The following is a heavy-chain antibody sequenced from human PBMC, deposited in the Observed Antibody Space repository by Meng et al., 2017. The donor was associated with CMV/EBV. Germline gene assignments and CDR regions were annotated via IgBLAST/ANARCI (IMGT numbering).Heavy chain of an antibody. CDR2: IDTDGTVT. D-gene: IGHD1-14*01. Sequence: DVQLVESGGGLVRAGGSLRLSCADSGFTFSDYWMHWVCQAPGEGPVWVSRIDTDGTVTSYAESVRGRFTISRDNSKNTLYLQMNDLRAGDSGVYYCVRDLVGNRDSWGHGTLVTVSS. CDR3: VRDLVGNRDS. J-gene: IGHJ5*01. CDR1: GFTFSDYW. V-gene: IGHV3-74*03.